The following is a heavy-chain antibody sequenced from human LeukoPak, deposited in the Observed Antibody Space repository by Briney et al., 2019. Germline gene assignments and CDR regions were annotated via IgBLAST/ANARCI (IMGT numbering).Heavy chain of an antibody. Sequence: SETLSLTCTVSGGSISSSSYYWGWIRQPPGKELQWIASVYYSGRTNYSPSLKSRVTISVDTSKNQFSLKLSSVTAADTAVYYCARDGVGATWSDYWGQGTLVTVSS. CDR1: GGSISSSSYY. CDR3: ARDGVGATWSDY. J-gene: IGHJ4*02. V-gene: IGHV4-39*07. D-gene: IGHD1-26*01. CDR2: VYYSGRT.